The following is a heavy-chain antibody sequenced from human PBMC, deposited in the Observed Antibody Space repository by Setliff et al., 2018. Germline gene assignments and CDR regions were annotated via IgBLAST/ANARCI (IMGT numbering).Heavy chain of an antibody. CDR2: LIPMFGTP. Sequence: ASVKVSCKASGDSFSNYAIGWVRQAPGQGLEWMGGLIPMFGTPGYAQKFQDRVTITTDESTSTAYMELNSLTSEDTAVYYCARSPALLGIVYLDPWGQGTRVTVSS. CDR3: ARSPALLGIVYLDP. D-gene: IGHD2-15*01. CDR1: GDSFSNYA. V-gene: IGHV1-69*05. J-gene: IGHJ5*02.